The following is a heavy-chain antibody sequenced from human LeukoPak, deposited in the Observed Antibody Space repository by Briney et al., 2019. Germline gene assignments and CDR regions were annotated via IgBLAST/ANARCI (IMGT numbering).Heavy chain of an antibody. J-gene: IGHJ4*02. CDR1: GDTFTSYA. CDR3: ARDLPTYYYCSGSYGDFDY. Sequence: ASVNVSCKASGDTFTSYAMHWVRHAPGQRREWKGWINAGNGNTKYSQKFQGRVTITRDTSASTAYMELSSLRSEDTAVYYCARDLPTYYYCSGSYGDFDYWGQGTLVTVSS. D-gene: IGHD3-10*01. V-gene: IGHV1-3*01. CDR2: INAGNGNT.